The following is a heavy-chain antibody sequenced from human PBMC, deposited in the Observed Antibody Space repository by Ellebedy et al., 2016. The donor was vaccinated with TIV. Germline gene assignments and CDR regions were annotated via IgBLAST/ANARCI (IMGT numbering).Heavy chain of an antibody. V-gene: IGHV1-2*02. Sequence: ASVKVSCXASGYRFTGYYIYWVRQAPGQGLEWVGWINPHSGDTNYAQRFQGRVTMTRDTSISTAYMELSRLRSDDTAVYYCARGGPQYYGILTGPKYWGQGTLVTVSS. CDR3: ARGGPQYYGILTGPKY. CDR2: INPHSGDT. CDR1: GYRFTGYY. D-gene: IGHD3-9*01. J-gene: IGHJ1*01.